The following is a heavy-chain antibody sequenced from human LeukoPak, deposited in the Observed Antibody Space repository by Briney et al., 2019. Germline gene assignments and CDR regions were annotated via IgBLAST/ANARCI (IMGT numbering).Heavy chain of an antibody. CDR3: AREGASGWNYGGGYMDV. D-gene: IGHD4-23*01. V-gene: IGHV4-4*02. CDR2: IYHSEST. Sequence: SETLSLTCAVSGGSISSSHWWSWVRQPPGKGLEWIGDIYHSESTNYNPSLKSRVTISVDKSKNQFSLKLTSVTAADTAVYYCAREGASGWNYGGGYMDVWGKGTTVTVSS. J-gene: IGHJ6*03. CDR1: GGSISSSHW.